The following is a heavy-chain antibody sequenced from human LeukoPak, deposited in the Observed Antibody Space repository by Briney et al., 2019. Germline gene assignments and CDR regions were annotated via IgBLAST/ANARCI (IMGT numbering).Heavy chain of an antibody. CDR3: ARVRIQLWLSSTYYFDY. CDR2: INHSGST. D-gene: IGHD5-18*01. V-gene: IGHV4-34*01. Sequence: SETLSLTCAVYGGSFSGYYWSWIRQPPGKGLEWIGEINHSGSTNYNPSLKSRVTISVDTSKNQFSLKLSSVTAADTAVYYCARVRIQLWLSSTYYFDYWGQGTLVTVSS. CDR1: GGSFSGYY. J-gene: IGHJ4*02.